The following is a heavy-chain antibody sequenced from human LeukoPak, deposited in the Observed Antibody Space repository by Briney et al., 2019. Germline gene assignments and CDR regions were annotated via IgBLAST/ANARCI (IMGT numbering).Heavy chain of an antibody. J-gene: IGHJ6*03. CDR3: ARSRNWGYYYYYYMDV. D-gene: IGHD7-27*01. CDR1: GGSFSGYY. CDR2: FNHSAST. Sequence: SETLSLTCAVYGGSFSGYYWSWIRQPPGKGLEWIGEFNHSASTNYNPSLKSRVTISVDTSKNQFSLKLSSVTAADTAVYYCARSRNWGYYYYYYMDVWGKGTTVTVSS. V-gene: IGHV4-34*01.